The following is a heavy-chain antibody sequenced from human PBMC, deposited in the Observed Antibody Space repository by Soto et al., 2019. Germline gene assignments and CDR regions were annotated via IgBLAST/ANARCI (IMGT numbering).Heavy chain of an antibody. Sequence: PGGARRLSCTASGFMFKSFVMHWVRQAPGKGLEWVALTSYDGNNKYYGDSVKGRFTVSRDNSKNTLHLQMDSLRPEDTALYYCARWGTTGGFDLWGQGT. V-gene: IGHV3-30*19. D-gene: IGHD3-16*01. CDR2: TSYDGNNK. J-gene: IGHJ4*02. CDR3: ARWGTTGGFDL. CDR1: GFMFKSFV.